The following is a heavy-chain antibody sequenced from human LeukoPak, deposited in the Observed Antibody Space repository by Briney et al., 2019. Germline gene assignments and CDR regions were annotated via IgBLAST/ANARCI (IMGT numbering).Heavy chain of an antibody. CDR2: INHRGST. Sequence: SETLSLTCVVYGGSFSGYHWSWIRQSPGKGLEWIREINHRGSTNYNPSLKRRVTMSLDTSKNQFSLKLSSVTAADTAVYYCARVGSSWYDEYYYMDVWGKGTTVTISS. CDR3: ARVGSSWYDEYYYMDV. CDR1: GGSFSGYH. V-gene: IGHV4-34*01. D-gene: IGHD6-13*01. J-gene: IGHJ6*03.